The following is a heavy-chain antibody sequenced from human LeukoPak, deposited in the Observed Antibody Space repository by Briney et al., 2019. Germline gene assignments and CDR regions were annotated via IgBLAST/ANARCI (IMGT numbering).Heavy chain of an antibody. CDR3: ARGYYDYVWGSYLIDP. V-gene: IGHV4-4*07. D-gene: IGHD3-16*01. CDR2: IYTSGST. Sequence: NPSGTLSLTCTVSGGSISSYYWSWIRQPAGKGLEWIGRIYTSGSTNYNPSLKSRVTMSVDTSKNQFSLKLSSVTAADTAVYYCARGYYDYVWGSYLIDPWGQGTLVTVSS. CDR1: GGSISSYY. J-gene: IGHJ5*02.